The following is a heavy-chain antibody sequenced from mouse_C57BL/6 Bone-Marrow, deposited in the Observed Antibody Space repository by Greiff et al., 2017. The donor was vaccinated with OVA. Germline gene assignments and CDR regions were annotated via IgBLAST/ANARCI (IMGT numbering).Heavy chain of an antibody. CDR2: INPSSGYT. CDR1: GYTFTSYW. CDR3: ARSPLYYNGSSGDYAMDY. D-gene: IGHD1-1*01. Sequence: QVQLQQSGAELAKPGASVKLSCKASGYTFTSYWMHWVKQRPGQGLEWIGYINPSSGYTKYTQKFKDKATLTAAKSSSTAYLQLSSLTYEDSAVYYCARSPLYYNGSSGDYAMDYWGQGTSVTVSS. V-gene: IGHV1-7*01. J-gene: IGHJ4*01.